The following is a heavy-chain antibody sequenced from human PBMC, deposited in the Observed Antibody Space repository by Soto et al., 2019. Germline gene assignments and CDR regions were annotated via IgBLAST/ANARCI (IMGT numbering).Heavy chain of an antibody. CDR2: IYYSGST. J-gene: IGHJ4*02. V-gene: IGHV4-30-4*01. CDR3: ARDPPYGDYFDY. D-gene: IGHD4-17*01. CDR1: GGSISSGDYY. Sequence: TLSLTCTVSGGSISSGDYYWSWIRQPPGKGLEWIGYIYYSGSTYYNPSLKSRVTISVDTSKNQFSLKLSSVTAADTAVYYCARDPPYGDYFDYWGQGTLVTVSS.